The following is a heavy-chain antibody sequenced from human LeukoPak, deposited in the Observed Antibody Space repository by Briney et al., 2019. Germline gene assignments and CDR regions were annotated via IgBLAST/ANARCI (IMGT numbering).Heavy chain of an antibody. V-gene: IGHV3-23*01. CDR1: GFTFSTYV. CDR3: AKGNWRYFDY. CDR2: ISGSGGST. J-gene: IGHJ4*02. D-gene: IGHD1-1*01. Sequence: RGSLRLSCAASGFTFSTYVMSWVRQAPGKGLEWVSAISGSGGSTYYADSVKGRFTISRDNSKNTLYLQMNSLGADDTAVYYCAKGNWRYFDYWGQGTLVTVSS.